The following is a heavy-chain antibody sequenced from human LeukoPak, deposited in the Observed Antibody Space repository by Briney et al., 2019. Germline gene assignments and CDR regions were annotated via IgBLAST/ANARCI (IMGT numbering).Heavy chain of an antibody. D-gene: IGHD6-6*01. J-gene: IGHJ5*02. CDR3: ARDRRYGSSSADWFDP. CDR2: ISSSSSYI. Sequence: PGGSLRLSCAASGFTFSSYSMNWVRQAPGKGLEWVSSISSSSSYIYYADSVKGRFTISRDNAKNSLYLQMNSLRAEDTAVYYCARDRRYGSSSADWFDPWDQGTLVTVSS. V-gene: IGHV3-21*01. CDR1: GFTFSSYS.